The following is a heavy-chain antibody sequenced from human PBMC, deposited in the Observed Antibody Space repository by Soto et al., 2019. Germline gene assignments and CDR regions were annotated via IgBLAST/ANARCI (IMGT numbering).Heavy chain of an antibody. V-gene: IGHV3-74*01. Sequence: GSLRLSCAASGFTFSLHSIHWVRQAPGKGLVWVSRISPDGSSVSYADSVKGRFTFPRDNAKNRLFLQMDSLRVEDTAVYYCARETSFALDVWGRGTTVTVSS. CDR3: ARETSFALDV. J-gene: IGHJ6*02. CDR1: GFTFSLHS. CDR2: ISPDGSSV.